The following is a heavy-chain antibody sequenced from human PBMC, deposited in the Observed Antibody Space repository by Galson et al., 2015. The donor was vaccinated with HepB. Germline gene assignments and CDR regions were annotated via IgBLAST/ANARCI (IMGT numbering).Heavy chain of an antibody. CDR2: ISYDGSNK. D-gene: IGHD6-19*01. J-gene: IGHJ4*02. V-gene: IGHV3-30*18. Sequence: SLRLSCAASGFTFSNYGMHWVRQAPGKGLEWVAVISYDGSNKYYADSVKGRFTISRDNSKNTLYLQMSSLRAEDTALYYCAKDPYLYSALAGNMAGFDYWGQGTLVTVSS. CDR1: GFTFSNYG. CDR3: AKDPYLYSALAGNMAGFDY.